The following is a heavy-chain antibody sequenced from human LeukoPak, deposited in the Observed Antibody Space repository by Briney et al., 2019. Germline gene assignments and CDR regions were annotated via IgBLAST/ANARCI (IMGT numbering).Heavy chain of an antibody. CDR2: ISYDGSVQ. CDR3: ARERTGFYAEY. V-gene: IGHV3-30*04. Sequence: PGGSLRLSCAASGFPFSNYAMTWVRQAPGKGLEWVALISYDGSVQYYADSVKGRFTISRDSPKNTLYLQMNSLRPEDTAVYYCARERTGFYAEYWGQGTLVTVSS. CDR1: GFPFSNYA. J-gene: IGHJ4*02. D-gene: IGHD3/OR15-3a*01.